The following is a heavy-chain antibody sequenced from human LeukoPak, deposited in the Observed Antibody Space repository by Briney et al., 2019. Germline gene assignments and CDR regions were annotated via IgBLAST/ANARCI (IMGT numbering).Heavy chain of an antibody. CDR1: GSTFSSYS. CDR3: AREEGELPRDYMDV. V-gene: IGHV3-21*01. J-gene: IGHJ6*03. D-gene: IGHD1-7*01. CDR2: ISSSSSYI. Sequence: PGGSLRLSCAASGSTFSSYSMNWVRQAPGKGLEWVSSISSSSSYIYYADSVKGRFTISRDNAKNSLYLQMNSLRAEDTAVYYCAREEGELPRDYMDVWGKGTTVTVSS.